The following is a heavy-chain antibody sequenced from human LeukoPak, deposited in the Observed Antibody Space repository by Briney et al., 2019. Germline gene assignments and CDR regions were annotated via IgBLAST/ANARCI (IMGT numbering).Heavy chain of an antibody. Sequence: ASVKVSCKVSGYTLTELSMHWVRQAPGKGLEWMGGFDTEDGETIYAQKFQGRVTMTEDTSTDTAYMELSSLRSEDTAVYYCARNYYDSSGYYYFDYWGQGTLVTVSS. CDR2: FDTEDGET. J-gene: IGHJ4*02. D-gene: IGHD3-22*01. V-gene: IGHV1-24*01. CDR3: ARNYYDSSGYYYFDY. CDR1: GYTLTELS.